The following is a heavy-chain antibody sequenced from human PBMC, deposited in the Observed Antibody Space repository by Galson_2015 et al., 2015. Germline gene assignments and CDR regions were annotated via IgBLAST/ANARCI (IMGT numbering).Heavy chain of an antibody. D-gene: IGHD3-9*01. Sequence: SVKVSCKASGYTFTSYDINWVRQATGQGLEWMGWMNPNSGNTGCAQKFQGRVTMTRNTSISTAYMELSSLRSEDTAVYYCARVGNNYDILTGYYAYGMDGWGQGTTVTVSS. CDR1: GYTFTSYD. J-gene: IGHJ6*02. V-gene: IGHV1-8*01. CDR2: MNPNSGNT. CDR3: ARVGNNYDILTGYYAYGMDG.